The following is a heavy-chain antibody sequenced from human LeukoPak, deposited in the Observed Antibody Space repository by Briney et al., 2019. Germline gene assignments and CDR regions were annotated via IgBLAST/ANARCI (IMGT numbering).Heavy chain of an antibody. V-gene: IGHV3-53*01. CDR3: AKSPGSEGWYLHY. CDR1: GFTVSSNY. CDR2: TNTGGVT. D-gene: IGHD6-19*01. J-gene: IGHJ4*02. Sequence: GGSLRLSCAASGFTVSSNYMSWVRQAPGKGLEWVSGITNTGGVTLYADSVKGRLTVSRDNSKNTLYLHMNSLRADDTAVYYCAKSPGSEGWYLHYWGQGTLVTVSS.